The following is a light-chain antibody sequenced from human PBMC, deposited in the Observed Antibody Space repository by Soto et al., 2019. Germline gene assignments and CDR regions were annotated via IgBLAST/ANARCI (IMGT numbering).Light chain of an antibody. V-gene: IGLV2-23*02. Sequence: QSVLTQPASVSGSPGQSITISCTGSSSDVGSYNLVSWYQQHPGKAPKLMIYEVNKRPSGVSNRFSGSKSANTASLTISGLQAEDEADYYCYSYAGSNTAGVSGTGTKATVL. J-gene: IGLJ1*01. CDR1: SSDVGSYNL. CDR3: YSYAGSNTAGV. CDR2: EVN.